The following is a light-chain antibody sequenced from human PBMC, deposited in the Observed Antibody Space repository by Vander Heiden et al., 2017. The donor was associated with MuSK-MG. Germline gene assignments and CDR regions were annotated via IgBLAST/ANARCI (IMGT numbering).Light chain of an antibody. J-gene: IGKJ2*01. V-gene: IGKV3-20*01. CDR2: GAS. Sequence: EIVSTQSPGTLSLSPGESATLSCRASQSVSSSYLAWYQQKPGQAPRLLIYGASSSATGIPDRFSGSGSGTDFTLTISRLEPEDLAVYYCQQDGSSAYTFGQGTKLEIK. CDR1: QSVSSSY. CDR3: QQDGSSAYT.